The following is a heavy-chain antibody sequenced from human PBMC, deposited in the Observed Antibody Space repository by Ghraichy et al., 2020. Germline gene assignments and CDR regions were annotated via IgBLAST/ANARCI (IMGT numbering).Heavy chain of an antibody. J-gene: IGHJ3*01. D-gene: IGHD2-21*01. CDR1: GGSIRNTDYY. Sequence: ETLSLTCTVSGGSIRNTDYYWGWIRQPPGKGLEWIASIYYTGNTFYNPSLKSRVTISVDTSKNHFSLKVTSVTAADTAVYYYARRAYCGDACNSDAFDFWGQGTMVTVSS. V-gene: IGHV4-39*02. CDR2: IYYTGNT. CDR3: ARRAYCGDACNSDAFDF.